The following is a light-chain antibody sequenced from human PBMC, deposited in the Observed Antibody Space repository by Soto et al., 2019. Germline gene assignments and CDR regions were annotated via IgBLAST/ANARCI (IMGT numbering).Light chain of an antibody. Sequence: EVVLTQSPGTLSLSPGERATLSCRATQSVASGYFAWYQQKPGQAPRLLIYGASTRASGIPDRLSGSGSGTDFTLTISRLEPEDSAGYFCQHYVPCRTFGQETTV. CDR3: QHYVPCRT. CDR1: QSVASGY. J-gene: IGKJ1*01. V-gene: IGKV3-20*01. CDR2: GAS.